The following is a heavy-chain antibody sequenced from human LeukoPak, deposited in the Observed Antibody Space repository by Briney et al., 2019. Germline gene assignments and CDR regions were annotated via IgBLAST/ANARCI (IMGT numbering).Heavy chain of an antibody. CDR2: ISAYNGNT. CDR1: GYTFTSYG. CDR3: ARDPTRGSSSWYRYYYYGMDV. J-gene: IGHJ6*02. V-gene: IGHV1-18*01. Sequence: GASVTVSCKASGYTFTSYGISWVRQAPGQGLEWMGWISAYNGNTNYAQKLQGRVTMTTDTSTSTAYMELRSLRSDDTAVYYCARDPTRGSSSWYRYYYYGMDVWGQGTTVTVSS. D-gene: IGHD6-13*01.